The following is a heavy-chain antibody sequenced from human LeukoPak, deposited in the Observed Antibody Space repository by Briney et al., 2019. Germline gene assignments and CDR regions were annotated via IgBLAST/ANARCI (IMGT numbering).Heavy chain of an antibody. CDR3: AKDHSPSYDSSGYYLPHDAFDI. CDR2: ISGSGGST. CDR1: GFTFSSYA. V-gene: IGHV3-23*01. J-gene: IGHJ3*02. Sequence: GGSLRLSCAASGFTFSSYAMNWVRQAPGKGLEWVSVISGSGGSTYYADSVKGRFTISRDNSKNTLYLQMNSLRAEDTAVYYCAKDHSPSYDSSGYYLPHDAFDIWGQGTMVTVSS. D-gene: IGHD3-22*01.